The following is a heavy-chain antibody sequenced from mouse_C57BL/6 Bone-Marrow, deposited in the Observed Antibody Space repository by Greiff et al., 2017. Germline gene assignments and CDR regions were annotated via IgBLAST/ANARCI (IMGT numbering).Heavy chain of an antibody. V-gene: IGHV14-3*01. CDR2: IDPANGNT. J-gene: IGHJ2*01. CDR3: ASTVGSFDY. Sequence: EVQLQQSVAELVRPGASVKLSCTASGFNIKNTYMYWVKQRPEQGLEWIGRIDPANGNTKYAPKFQGKATITADTSSNTAYLQLSSLTSEDTAIYYCASTVGSFDYWGQGTTLTVSS. CDR1: GFNIKNTY. D-gene: IGHD1-1*01.